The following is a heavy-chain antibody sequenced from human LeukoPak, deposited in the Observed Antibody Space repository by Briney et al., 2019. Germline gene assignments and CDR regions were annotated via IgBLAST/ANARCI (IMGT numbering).Heavy chain of an antibody. CDR2: IGPDGSDP. J-gene: IGHJ4*02. V-gene: IGHV3-7*01. CDR1: GFTFTTSY. CDR3: ARDLSWRQFDY. Sequence: GGSLRLSCVASGFTFTTSYMAWVRQVPGFGLEWVAEIGPDGSDPVYVDSVKGRFTLSRDDATMSVFLQMNSLRVEDTAVYYCARDLSWRQFDYWGLGTLVTVSS.